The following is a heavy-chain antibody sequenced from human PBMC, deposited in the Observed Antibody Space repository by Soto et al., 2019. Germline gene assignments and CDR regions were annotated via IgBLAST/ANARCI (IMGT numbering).Heavy chain of an antibody. CDR1: GFTFSSYG. Sequence: GGSLRLSCAASGFTFSSYGMHWFRQAPGKGLEWVAVISYDGSNKYYADSVKGRFTISRDNSKNTLYLQMNSLRAEDTAVYYCAKVMRYYDFWSGYYEIGYYFDYWGQGTLVTVSS. CDR2: ISYDGSNK. J-gene: IGHJ4*02. CDR3: AKVMRYYDFWSGYYEIGYYFDY. D-gene: IGHD3-3*01. V-gene: IGHV3-30*18.